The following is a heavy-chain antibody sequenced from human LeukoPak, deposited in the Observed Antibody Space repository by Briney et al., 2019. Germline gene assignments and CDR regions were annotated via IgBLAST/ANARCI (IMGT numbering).Heavy chain of an antibody. CDR1: GFTFSSYA. J-gene: IGHJ3*02. CDR3: ASAGGILTGGAFDI. Sequence: GGSLRLSCAASGFTFSSYAMHWVRQVPGKGLEWVAVISYDGSNKYYADSVKGRFTISRDNSKNTLYLQMNSLRAEDTAVYYCASAGGILTGGAFDIWGQGTMVTVSS. CDR2: ISYDGSNK. V-gene: IGHV3-30-3*01. D-gene: IGHD3-9*01.